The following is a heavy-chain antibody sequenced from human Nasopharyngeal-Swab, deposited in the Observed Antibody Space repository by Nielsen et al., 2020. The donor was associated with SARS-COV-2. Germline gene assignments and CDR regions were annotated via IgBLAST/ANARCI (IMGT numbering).Heavy chain of an antibody. D-gene: IGHD2/OR15-2a*01. Sequence: SVKVSCKASGFTFTSSAVQWVRQARGQRLEWIGWIVVGSGNTNYAQKFLERVTITRDMYTSKAYMELSNLRSEDTAVYYCAAEFLSWYYSPYFDYWGQGTLVTVSS. CDR1: GFTFTSSA. CDR3: AAEFLSWYYSPYFDY. J-gene: IGHJ4*02. V-gene: IGHV1-58*01. CDR2: IVVGSGNT.